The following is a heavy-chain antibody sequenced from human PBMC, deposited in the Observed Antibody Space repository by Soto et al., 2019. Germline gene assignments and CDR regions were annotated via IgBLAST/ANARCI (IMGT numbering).Heavy chain of an antibody. Sequence: QVQLLQSGGEVKKPGASVKLSCRASGYTFTAFPIHWIRQAPGQRLEWLGWINTGTGNPRYSKKFEDRVTISRDTSADTAYIELSSLRSEDTAVYYCARGSKGVGRLFGFWGQGSRVTVSS. V-gene: IGHV1-3*04. J-gene: IGHJ4*02. CDR1: GYTFTAFP. CDR3: ARGSKGVGRLFGF. D-gene: IGHD2-15*01. CDR2: INTGTGNP.